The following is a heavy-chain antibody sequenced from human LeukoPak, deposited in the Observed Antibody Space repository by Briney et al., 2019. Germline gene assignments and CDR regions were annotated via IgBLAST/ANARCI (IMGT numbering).Heavy chain of an antibody. CDR2: IRSKAHGGTI. Sequence: GGSLRLSCIVSGFTFGDYGMSWFRQAPGKGLEWVGFIRSKAHGGTIEHAASVKGRFTISRDDSKSVAYLQMNSLKTEDTAVYYCSRDTTMVDAPYFFGAFWGQGTLVTVSS. D-gene: IGHD5-18*01. CDR3: SRDTTMVDAPYFFGAF. J-gene: IGHJ4*02. CDR1: GFTFGDYG. V-gene: IGHV3-49*03.